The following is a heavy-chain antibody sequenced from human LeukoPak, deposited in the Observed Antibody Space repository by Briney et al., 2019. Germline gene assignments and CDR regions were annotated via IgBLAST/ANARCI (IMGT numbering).Heavy chain of an antibody. D-gene: IGHD3-22*01. Sequence: GGSLRLSCAASGFTFSSYAMSWVRQAPGKGLEWVSAISGSGGSTYYADSVKGRFTISRDNAKNSLYLQMNSLRAEDTALYYCARAGYYYDSSGGAFVIWGQGTMVTVSS. CDR2: ISGSGGST. CDR3: ARAGYYYDSSGGAFVI. CDR1: GFTFSSYA. V-gene: IGHV3-23*01. J-gene: IGHJ3*02.